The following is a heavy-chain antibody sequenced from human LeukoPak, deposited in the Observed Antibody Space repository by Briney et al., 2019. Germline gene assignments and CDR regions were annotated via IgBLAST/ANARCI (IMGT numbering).Heavy chain of an antibody. CDR1: GGSISSGDYY. J-gene: IGHJ4*02. Sequence: SQTLSLTCIVSGGSISSGDYYWSWVRQPPGKGPEWIGYIYYSGSTYYNPSLKSRVTISVDTSKNQFSLKLSSVTAADTAVYYCAGTYYDFTSPFDYWGQGTLVTVSS. CDR2: IYYSGST. V-gene: IGHV4-30-4*08. CDR3: AGTYYDFTSPFDY. D-gene: IGHD3-3*01.